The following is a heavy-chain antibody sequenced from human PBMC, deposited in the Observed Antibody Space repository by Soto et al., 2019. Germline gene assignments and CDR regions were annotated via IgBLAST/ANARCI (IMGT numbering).Heavy chain of an antibody. Sequence: ASVKVSCKASGGTFSSYAISWVRQAPGQGLEWMGGIIPIFGTANYAQKFQGRVTITADESTSTAYMELSSLRPEDTAVYYCARGINYYDSGDDAFDIWGQGTMVTVSS. CDR2: IIPIFGTA. J-gene: IGHJ3*02. V-gene: IGHV1-69*13. CDR3: ARGINYYDSGDDAFDI. CDR1: GGTFSSYA. D-gene: IGHD3-10*01.